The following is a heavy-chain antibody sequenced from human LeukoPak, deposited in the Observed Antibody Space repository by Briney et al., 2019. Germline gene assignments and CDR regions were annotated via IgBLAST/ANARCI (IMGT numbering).Heavy chain of an antibody. Sequence: ETLSLTCAVYGGSFSGYYWSWIRQPPGKGLEWVASIREDGSEKTSVDSVKGRFTISRDNAKNSLYLQMDSLRAEDTAIYYCATYRQVLLPFESWGQGTLVTVSS. D-gene: IGHD2-8*02. J-gene: IGHJ4*02. CDR3: ATYRQVLLPFES. CDR2: IREDGSEK. CDR1: GGSFSGYY. V-gene: IGHV3-7*03.